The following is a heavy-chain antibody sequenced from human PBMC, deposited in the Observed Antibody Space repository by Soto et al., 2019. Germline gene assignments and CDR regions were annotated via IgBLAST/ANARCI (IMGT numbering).Heavy chain of an antibody. Sequence: SETLSLTCTVSGGSISSSSYYWGWIRQPPGKGLEWIGSIYYSGSTHYNPSLKSRVTISVDTSKNQFSLKLSSVTAADTAVYYCARDNSFGQDYWGQGTLVTVSS. CDR3: ARDNSFGQDY. CDR1: GGSISSSSYY. V-gene: IGHV4-39*07. D-gene: IGHD3-10*01. J-gene: IGHJ4*02. CDR2: IYYSGST.